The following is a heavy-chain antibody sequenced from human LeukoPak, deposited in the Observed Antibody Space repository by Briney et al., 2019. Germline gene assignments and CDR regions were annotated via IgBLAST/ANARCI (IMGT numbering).Heavy chain of an antibody. J-gene: IGHJ5*02. CDR2: IIPIFGTA. CDR3: ARNSNLGYCSSTSCYRDWFDP. Sequence: SVKVSCKASGGTFSSYAISWVRQAPGQGLEWMGRIIPIFGTANYAQKFQGRVTIIADKSTSTAYMELSSLRSEDTAVYYCARNSNLGYCSSTSCYRDWFDPWGQGTLVTVSS. V-gene: IGHV1-69*06. CDR1: GGTFSSYA. D-gene: IGHD2-2*01.